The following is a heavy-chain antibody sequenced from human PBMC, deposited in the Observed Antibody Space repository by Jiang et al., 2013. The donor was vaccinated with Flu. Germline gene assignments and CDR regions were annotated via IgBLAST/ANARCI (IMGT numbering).Heavy chain of an antibody. D-gene: IGHD5-18*01. Sequence: GLVKPSETLSLTCTVSGGSTTTYYWSWIRQPAGKGLEWIGRIYPGGGTNYNPSLKSRVTMSIDTSKHQFSLKVSSVTAADTAIYYCARTSTVDTVWGRGTLVTVSS. J-gene: IGHJ4*02. CDR1: GGSTTTYY. V-gene: IGHV4-4*07. CDR3: ARTSTVDTV. CDR2: IYPGGGT.